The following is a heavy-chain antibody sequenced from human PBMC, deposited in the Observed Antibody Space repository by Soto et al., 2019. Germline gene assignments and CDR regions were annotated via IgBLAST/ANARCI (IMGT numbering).Heavy chain of an antibody. CDR1: GGSISSSSYY. V-gene: IGHV4-39*01. CDR3: ARHRHLITIFGVATDY. Sequence: SETLSLTCTVSGGSISSSSYYWGWIRQPPGKGLEWIGSIYYSGSTYYNPSLKSRVTISVDTSKNQFSLKLSSVTAAGTAVYYCARHRHLITIFGVATDYWGQGTLVTVSS. CDR2: IYYSGST. D-gene: IGHD3-3*01. J-gene: IGHJ4*02.